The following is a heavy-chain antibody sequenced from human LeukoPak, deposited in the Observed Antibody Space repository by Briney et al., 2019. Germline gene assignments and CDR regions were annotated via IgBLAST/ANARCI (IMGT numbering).Heavy chain of an antibody. CDR1: GGSISSGGYS. D-gene: IGHD3-16*01. V-gene: IGHV4-30-2*01. J-gene: IGHJ5*02. Sequence: SETLSLTCAVSGGSISSGGYSWSWIRQPPGKGLEWIGYIYHSGSTYYNPSLKSRVTISVDRSKNQFSLKLSSVTAADTAVYYCAREGGSRFDPWGQGTLVTVSS. CDR3: AREGGSRFDP. CDR2: IYHSGST.